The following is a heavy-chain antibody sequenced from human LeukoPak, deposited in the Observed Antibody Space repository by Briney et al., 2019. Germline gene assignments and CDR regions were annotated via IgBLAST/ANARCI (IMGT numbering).Heavy chain of an antibody. D-gene: IGHD5-18*01. CDR3: ARDLVDTVMSHLVLFDY. CDR2: IYISGST. V-gene: IGHV4-61*02. CDR1: GGSIRSGSYY. J-gene: IGHJ4*02. Sequence: PSETLSLTCTVSGGSIRSGSYYWSWIRQPAGKGLEWIGRIYISGSTKYNPSLKSRVTISVDTSKNQFSLKLSSVTAADTAVYYCARDLVDTVMSHLVLFDYWGQGTLVTVSS.